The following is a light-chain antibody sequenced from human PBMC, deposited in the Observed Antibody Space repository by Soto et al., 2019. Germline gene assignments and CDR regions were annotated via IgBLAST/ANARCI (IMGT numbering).Light chain of an antibody. CDR3: QQYDNWPPIT. V-gene: IGKV3-15*01. CDR1: QGISTN. Sequence: EIVMMQSPATLSVSPCDGATLCCRGSQGISTNLAWYQQKPGQSPRLLIYGASTRAAGIPARFRGSRSGTEFTLTISSLLSEDFAVYYCQQYDNWPPITFGQGTGLEIK. CDR2: GAS. J-gene: IGKJ5*01.